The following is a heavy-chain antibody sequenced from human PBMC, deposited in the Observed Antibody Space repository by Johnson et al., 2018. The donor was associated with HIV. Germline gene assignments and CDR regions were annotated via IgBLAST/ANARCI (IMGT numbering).Heavy chain of an antibody. CDR3: ARDRGDWDAFDI. Sequence: QVQLVESGGGVVQPGRSLRLSCAASGFTLSNYGIHWVRQAPGKGLEWVALISYDGSNTYYADSVRGRFTLSRDNAKNSLYLQMNSLRAEYTAVYYCARDRGDWDAFDIWGQGTMVIVSS. J-gene: IGHJ3*02. D-gene: IGHD2-21*01. V-gene: IGHV3-30*03. CDR1: GFTLSNYG. CDR2: ISYDGSNT.